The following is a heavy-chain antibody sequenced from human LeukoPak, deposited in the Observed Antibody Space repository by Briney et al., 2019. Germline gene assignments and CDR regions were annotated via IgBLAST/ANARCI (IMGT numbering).Heavy chain of an antibody. V-gene: IGHV4-59*01. CDR3: ARDRGGSYPGWFDP. CDR1: GGSFSSYY. Sequence: SETLSLTCAVYGGSFSSYYWSWIRQPPGKGLEWIGYIYYSGSTNYNPSLKSRVTISVDTSKNQFSLKLSSVTAADTAVYYCARDRGGSYPGWFDPWGQGTLVTVSS. D-gene: IGHD1-26*01. J-gene: IGHJ5*02. CDR2: IYYSGST.